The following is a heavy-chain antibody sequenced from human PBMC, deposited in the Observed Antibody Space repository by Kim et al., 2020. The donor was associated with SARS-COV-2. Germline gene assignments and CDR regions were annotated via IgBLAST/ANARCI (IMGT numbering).Heavy chain of an antibody. CDR3: ARDFTAGAGAFDI. J-gene: IGHJ3*02. V-gene: IGHV1-46*01. D-gene: IGHD1-26*01. Sequence: EQKFQGHVTMTRATSTRPVDMELSSLRSEDTAVYYCARDFTAGAGAFDIWGQGTLVTVSS.